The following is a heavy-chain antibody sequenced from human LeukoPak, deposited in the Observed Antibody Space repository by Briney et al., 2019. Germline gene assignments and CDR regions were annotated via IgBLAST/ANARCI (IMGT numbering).Heavy chain of an antibody. V-gene: IGHV1-24*01. CDR3: ATVPTVVSGTGDWFDP. CDR2: FDPENGET. J-gene: IGHJ5*02. D-gene: IGHD6-19*01. Sequence: ASVKVSCKVSGYSLSELSIHWVRQAPGKGLEWMGGFDPENGETIYAQKFQGRVTLTEDTSTDTTYMELSSLRSEDTAVYYCATVPTVVSGTGDWFDPWGQGTLVTVSS. CDR1: GYSLSELS.